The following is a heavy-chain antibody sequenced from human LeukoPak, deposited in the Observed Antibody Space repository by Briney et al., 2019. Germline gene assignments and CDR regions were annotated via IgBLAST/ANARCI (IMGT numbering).Heavy chain of an antibody. CDR3: AKWGDYDILTGYYDPDY. CDR2: VSGRDDST. J-gene: IGHJ4*02. CDR1: GFTFSNYA. Sequence: GGSLRLSCAASGFTFSNYAMSWARQAPGKGLEWVSAVSGRDDSTYYADSVKGRFTISRDTSKNTLYLQMNSLRAEDTAVYYCAKWGDYDILTGYYDPDYWGQGTLVTVSS. D-gene: IGHD3-9*01. V-gene: IGHV3-23*01.